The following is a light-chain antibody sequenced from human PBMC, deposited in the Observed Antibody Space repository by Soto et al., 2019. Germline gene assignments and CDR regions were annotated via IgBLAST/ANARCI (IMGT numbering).Light chain of an antibody. CDR3: QQLNSYPHT. J-gene: IGKJ2*01. V-gene: IGKV1-9*01. CDR2: SSS. CDR1: QGVSSY. Sequence: TQLTQSPSSLSASVGDRVTITCRASQGVSSYLAWYQQKPGKAPKLLIHSSSTLQSGVPSRFRGSRSGTDFTLTISGLQPDDSATYYCQQLNSYPHTFGQGTKLEIK.